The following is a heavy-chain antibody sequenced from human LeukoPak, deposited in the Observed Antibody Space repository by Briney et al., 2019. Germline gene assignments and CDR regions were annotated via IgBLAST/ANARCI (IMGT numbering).Heavy chain of an antibody. CDR3: ASRGYSYV. Sequence: SETLSLTCAVYGGSFSGYYWSWIRQPPGKWLEWIGEINHSGSTNYNPSLKSRVTISVDTSKNQFSLKLSSVTAADTAVYYCASRGYSYVWGQGTLVTVSS. J-gene: IGHJ4*02. CDR2: INHSGST. CDR1: GGSFSGYY. V-gene: IGHV4-34*01. D-gene: IGHD5-18*01.